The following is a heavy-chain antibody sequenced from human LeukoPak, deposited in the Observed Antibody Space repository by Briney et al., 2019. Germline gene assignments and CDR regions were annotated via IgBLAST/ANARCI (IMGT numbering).Heavy chain of an antibody. D-gene: IGHD3-10*01. Sequence: GESLKISCKGSGYRFTSYWIAWVRQMPGKGLEWMGIIYPSDSDTRYSPSFQGQVSISADKSISTAYLQWSSLKASDTDMYYCARPPDNYGSGSYYRYWGQGTLVTVSS. CDR2: IYPSDSDT. CDR1: GYRFTSYW. J-gene: IGHJ4*02. CDR3: ARPPDNYGSGSYYRY. V-gene: IGHV5-51*01.